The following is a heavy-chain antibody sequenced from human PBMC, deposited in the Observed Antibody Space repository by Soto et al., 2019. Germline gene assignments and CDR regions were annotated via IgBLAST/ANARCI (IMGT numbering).Heavy chain of an antibody. D-gene: IGHD3-10*01. J-gene: IGHJ4*02. CDR3: AKHAGGGGY. CDR2: IYSGGYT. Sequence: EVQLVESGGGLIQPGGSLRLSCAVSGFTVSNNYMSWVRQAPGKGLEGVSVIYSGGYTAYGDSVKGRFTISRDNSKNTLFLQKNSRGAADAAVFFWAKHAGGGGYWGQGTLVTVSS. CDR1: GFTVSNNY. V-gene: IGHV3-53*01.